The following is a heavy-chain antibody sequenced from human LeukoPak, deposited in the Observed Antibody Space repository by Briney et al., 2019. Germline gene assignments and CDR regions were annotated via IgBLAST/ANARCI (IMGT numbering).Heavy chain of an antibody. Sequence: GASVKVSCKASGYTFTSYGISWVRQAPGQGLEWMGWISAYNGNTNYAQKLQGRVTMTTDTSTSTAYMELRSLRSDDTAVYYCARWYQDRYGPYGMDVWGQGTTVTVSS. J-gene: IGHJ6*02. CDR3: ARWYQDRYGPYGMDV. CDR1: GYTFTSYG. V-gene: IGHV1-18*01. CDR2: ISAYNGNT. D-gene: IGHD2-2*01.